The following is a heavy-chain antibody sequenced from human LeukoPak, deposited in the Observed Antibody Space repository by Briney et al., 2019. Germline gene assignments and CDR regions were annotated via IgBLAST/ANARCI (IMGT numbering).Heavy chain of an antibody. J-gene: IGHJ5*02. CDR1: GGSISSYY. D-gene: IGHD3-9*01. CDR2: IYTGGST. Sequence: SSETLSLTCTVSGGSISSYYWSWIRQPAGKGLEWIGRIYTGGSTNYNPSLKSRVTISVDTSKNQFSLKLSSVTAADTAVFYCARDLHYDILTGYLQNNWFDPWGQGTLVTVSS. CDR3: ARDLHYDILTGYLQNNWFDP. V-gene: IGHV4-4*07.